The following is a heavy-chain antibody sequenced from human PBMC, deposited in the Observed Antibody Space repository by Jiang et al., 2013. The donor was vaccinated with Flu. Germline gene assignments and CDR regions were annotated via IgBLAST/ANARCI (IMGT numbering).Heavy chain of an antibody. J-gene: IGHJ4*02. V-gene: IGHV6-1*01. Sequence: TLSLTCAISGDSVSSNSVGWHWIRQSPSRGLEWLGRTYYRSKWYNDYEVSVKSRITINPDTSKNQYSLQLNSVSPEDTAVYYCARSLHWAYDYWGQGTLVTVSS. CDR1: GDSVSSNSVG. CDR2: TYYRSKWYN. D-gene: IGHD7-27*01. CDR3: ARSLHWAYDY.